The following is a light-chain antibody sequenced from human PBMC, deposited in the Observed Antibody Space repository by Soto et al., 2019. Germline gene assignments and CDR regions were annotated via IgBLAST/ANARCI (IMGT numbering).Light chain of an antibody. J-gene: IGKJ1*01. Sequence: EIVFTQSPSTLSSCPGDRVTLSCRASQSVSTNYLAWYQQKPGQAPRLLIYGASIRATGIPDRFGGSGSGTDFTLTISRLESEDFAVYYCQQYGNLLWTFGQGTKVDIK. CDR2: GAS. CDR3: QQYGNLLWT. CDR1: QSVSTNY. V-gene: IGKV3-20*01.